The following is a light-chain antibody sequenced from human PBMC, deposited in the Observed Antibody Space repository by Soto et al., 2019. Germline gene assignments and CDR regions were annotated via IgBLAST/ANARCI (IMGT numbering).Light chain of an antibody. Sequence: EIVMTQSPATLSVSPGERATLSCRASQSVSINLAWYQQKPGQAPRLLIYSASTRATGIPARFSGSGYGTEFTLTISSLQSEDFAVYYCHQYNNWPKTFGPGTKVDIK. V-gene: IGKV3-15*01. J-gene: IGKJ3*01. CDR1: QSVSIN. CDR3: HQYNNWPKT. CDR2: SAS.